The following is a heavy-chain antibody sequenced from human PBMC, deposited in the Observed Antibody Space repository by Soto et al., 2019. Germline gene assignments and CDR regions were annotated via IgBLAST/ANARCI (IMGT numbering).Heavy chain of an antibody. J-gene: IGHJ4*02. Sequence: SETLSLTCTVSGGSISSYYWSWIRQPPGKGLEWIGYTYYSGSTNYNPSLKSRVTISVDTSKNQFSLKLSSVTAADTAVYYCARAFDNLFDYWRQGTLVTVS. CDR1: GGSISSYY. V-gene: IGHV4-59*01. CDR2: TYYSGST. D-gene: IGHD3-9*01. CDR3: ARAFDNLFDY.